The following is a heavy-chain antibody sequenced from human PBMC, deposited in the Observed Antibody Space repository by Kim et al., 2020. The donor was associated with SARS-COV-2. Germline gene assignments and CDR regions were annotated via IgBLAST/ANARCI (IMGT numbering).Heavy chain of an antibody. CDR3: AKFGYCSSTSCRQYDY. V-gene: IGHV3-23*01. CDR2: ISGSGGST. D-gene: IGHD2-2*01. CDR1: GFTFSSYA. Sequence: GGSLRLSCAASGFTFSSYAMSWVRQAPGKGLEWVSAISGSGGSTYYADPVKGRFTISRDNSKNTLYLQMNSLRAEDTAVYYCAKFGYCSSTSCRQYDYWGQGTLVTLSS. J-gene: IGHJ4*02.